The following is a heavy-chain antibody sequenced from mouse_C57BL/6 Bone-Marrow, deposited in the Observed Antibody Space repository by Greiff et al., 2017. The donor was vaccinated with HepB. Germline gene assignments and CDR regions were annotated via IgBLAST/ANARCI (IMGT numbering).Heavy chain of an antibody. D-gene: IGHD3-2*02. Sequence: DVMLVESEGGLVQPGRSMKLSCTASGFTFSDYYMAWVRQVPEKGLEWVANINYDGSSTYYLDSLKSRFIISRDNAKNILYLQMSSLKSEDTATYYCARDDGSSGFAYWGQGTLVTVSA. CDR3: ARDDGSSGFAY. CDR2: INYDGSST. J-gene: IGHJ3*01. V-gene: IGHV5-16*01. CDR1: GFTFSDYY.